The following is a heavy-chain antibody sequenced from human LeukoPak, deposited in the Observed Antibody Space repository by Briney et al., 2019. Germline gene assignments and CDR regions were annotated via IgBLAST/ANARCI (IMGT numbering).Heavy chain of an antibody. V-gene: IGHV3-53*01. D-gene: IGHD6-19*01. CDR2: IYSGGST. Sequence: GGSLRLSCAASGFTVSSNYMSWVRQAPGKGLEWVSVIYSGGSTYYADSVKGRFTISRDNSKNTLYLQMNSLRAEDTAVYYCAREGVYSSGWYRHFDYWGQGTLVTVSS. CDR3: AREGVYSSGWYRHFDY. CDR1: GFTVSSNY. J-gene: IGHJ4*02.